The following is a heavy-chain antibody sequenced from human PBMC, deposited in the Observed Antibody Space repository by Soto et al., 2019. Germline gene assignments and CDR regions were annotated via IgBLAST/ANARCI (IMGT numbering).Heavy chain of an antibody. CDR1: GGTFSSYA. J-gene: IGHJ4*02. CDR2: IIPIFGTA. Sequence: GASVKVSCKASGGTFSSYAISWVRQAPGQGLEWMGGIIPIFGTANYAQKFQGRVTITADESTSTAYMELSSLRSEDTAVYYCARDPYYYDSSGSPGYWGQGTLVTVS. D-gene: IGHD3-22*01. V-gene: IGHV1-69*13. CDR3: ARDPYYYDSSGSPGY.